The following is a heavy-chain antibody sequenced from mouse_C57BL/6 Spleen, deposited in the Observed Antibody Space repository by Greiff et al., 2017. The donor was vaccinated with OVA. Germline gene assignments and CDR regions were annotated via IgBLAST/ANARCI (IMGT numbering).Heavy chain of an antibody. D-gene: IGHD1-1*01. CDR3: TTGDCPGSSYRDD. J-gene: IGHJ4*01. Sequence: VQLQQSGAELVRPGASVKLSCTASGFNIKDYYMHWVKQRPEQGLEWIGWIDPENGDTKYASKFQGTATITVDTSSNTAYLQLSSLTSEDAAVYYCTTGDCPGSSYRDDWGKGTTVTVSS. CDR2: IDPENGDT. CDR1: GFNIKDYY. V-gene: IGHV14-4*01.